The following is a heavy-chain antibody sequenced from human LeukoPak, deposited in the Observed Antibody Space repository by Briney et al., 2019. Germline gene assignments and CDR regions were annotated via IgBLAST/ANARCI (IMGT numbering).Heavy chain of an antibody. CDR1: GGSFSGYY. D-gene: IGHD2-21*02. V-gene: IGHV4-34*01. CDR3: ARGQYCGGDCYSWYFDY. CDR2: INHSGST. Sequence: SETPSLTCAVYGGSFSGYYWSWIRQPPGKGLEWIGEINHSGSTNYNPSLKSRVTISVDTSKNQFSLKLSSVTAADTAVYYCARGQYCGGDCYSWYFDYWGQGTLVTVSS. J-gene: IGHJ4*02.